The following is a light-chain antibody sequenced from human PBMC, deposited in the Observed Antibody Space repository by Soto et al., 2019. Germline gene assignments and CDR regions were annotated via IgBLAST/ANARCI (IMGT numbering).Light chain of an antibody. J-gene: IGKJ1*01. Sequence: DIQMTQSPSSLSASVGDRVTITCRASQSISSYLNWYQQKPGKAPKLLIYAASSLQSGVPSRFSGSGSGTDFTLTISSLQPEDFATYYCQQSYITPWTFDQGTKVEIK. CDR2: AAS. CDR3: QQSYITPWT. V-gene: IGKV1-39*01. CDR1: QSISSY.